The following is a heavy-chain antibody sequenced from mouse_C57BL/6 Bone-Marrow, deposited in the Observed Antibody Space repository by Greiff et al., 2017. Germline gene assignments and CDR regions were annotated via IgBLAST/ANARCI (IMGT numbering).Heavy chain of an antibody. J-gene: IGHJ3*01. CDR3: ARGQYSNYVFAY. D-gene: IGHD2-5*01. V-gene: IGHV1-4*01. CDR2: INPSSGYT. Sequence: VQLQESGAELARPGASVKMSCTASGYTFTSYTMHWVKQRPGQGLEWIGYINPSSGYTKYNQKFKDKDTLTADKSSSTAYMQLSSLTSEDSAVYYGARGQYSNYVFAYWGQGTLVTVSA. CDR1: GYTFTSYT.